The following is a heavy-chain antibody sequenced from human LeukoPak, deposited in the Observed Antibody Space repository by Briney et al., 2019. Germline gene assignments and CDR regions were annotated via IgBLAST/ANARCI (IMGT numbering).Heavy chain of an antibody. CDR3: AREILAPGKTHDY. CDR1: GFTFRDYG. Sequence: PGGSLRLSCAASGFTFRDYGMSWVRQAPGKGLEWVSSINNAGVNTHYADSVKGRFTISRDNSKNTLYLQINSLRAEDTAVYYCAREILAPGKTHDYWGQGTLVTVSS. CDR2: INNAGVNT. J-gene: IGHJ4*02. V-gene: IGHV3-23*01.